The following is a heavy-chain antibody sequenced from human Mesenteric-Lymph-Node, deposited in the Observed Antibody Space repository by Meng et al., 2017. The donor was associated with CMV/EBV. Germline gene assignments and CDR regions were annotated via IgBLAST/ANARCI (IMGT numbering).Heavy chain of an antibody. Sequence: VYVVGSGGVLARPGGALRLSCAASGFNVRDKYMSWVRQAPGKGLEWVCIIYRGDNTYYIDSVKDRFTVSRDNSKNTMYLQMNSLRVEDTAVYYCTGDSVSNPNLDYWGQGTLVTVSS. J-gene: IGHJ4*02. V-gene: IGHV3-66*01. CDR2: IYRGDNT. D-gene: IGHD3-10*01. CDR1: GFNVRDKY. CDR3: TGDSVSNPNLDY.